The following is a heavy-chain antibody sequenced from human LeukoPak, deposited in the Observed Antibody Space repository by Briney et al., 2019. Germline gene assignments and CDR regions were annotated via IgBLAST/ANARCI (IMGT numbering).Heavy chain of an antibody. CDR3: ARTRGYGCNSPPAFYI. D-gene: IGHD4-23*01. CDR2: ILYSGST. V-gene: IGHV4-59*01. Sequence: SEPLSLTCTVSGGSISGYFWSWVRQPPGKGVEWIAYILYSGSTNYNPSLKSRVTISVDTSKNQFSLMLTSVTAADTAVYYCARTRGYGCNSPPAFYIWGQGTMVTVSS. J-gene: IGHJ3*02. CDR1: GGSISGYF.